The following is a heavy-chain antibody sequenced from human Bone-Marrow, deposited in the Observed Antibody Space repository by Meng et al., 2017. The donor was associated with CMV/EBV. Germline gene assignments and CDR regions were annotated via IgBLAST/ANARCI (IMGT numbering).Heavy chain of an antibody. J-gene: IGHJ3*02. Sequence: ASVKVSCKASGYTFTSYYMHWVRQAPGQGLEWMGGIIPIFGTANYAQKFQGRVTMTRDTSISTAYMELSRLRSDDTAVYYCARTVQGEMATMGGDAFDIWGQGTMVTVSS. D-gene: IGHD5-24*01. CDR2: IIPIFGTA. V-gene: IGHV1-2*02. CDR1: GYTFTSYY. CDR3: ARTVQGEMATMGGDAFDI.